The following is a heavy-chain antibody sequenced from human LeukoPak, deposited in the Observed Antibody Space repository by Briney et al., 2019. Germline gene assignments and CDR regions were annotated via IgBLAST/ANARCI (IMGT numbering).Heavy chain of an antibody. J-gene: IGHJ4*02. CDR2: VYFTGST. CDR1: GGSLSSRSHY. D-gene: IGHD3-3*01. Sequence: PSETLSLTCTASGGSLSSRSHYWGCIRQFPGKELQWIASVYFTGSTYYNPSLTSRATVSVDTSKNQFSLKLSSVTAADTAVYYCARAESGPTAFFDYWGQGTLVTVSS. V-gene: IGHV4-39*01. CDR3: ARAESGPTAFFDY.